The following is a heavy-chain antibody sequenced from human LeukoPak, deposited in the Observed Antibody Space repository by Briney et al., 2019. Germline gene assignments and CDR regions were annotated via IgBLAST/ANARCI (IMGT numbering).Heavy chain of an antibody. J-gene: IGHJ4*02. V-gene: IGHV1-2*02. CDR2: INPNSGGT. Sequence: ASVKVSCKASGYTFTGYYMHWVRQAPGQGLEWMGWINPNSGGTNYAQKFQGRVTMTRDTSISTAYMELSRLRSDDTAVYYCARGAPWYSSGWTHVFGSVDYWGQGTLVTVSS. D-gene: IGHD6-19*01. CDR1: GYTFTGYY. CDR3: ARGAPWYSSGWTHVFGSVDY.